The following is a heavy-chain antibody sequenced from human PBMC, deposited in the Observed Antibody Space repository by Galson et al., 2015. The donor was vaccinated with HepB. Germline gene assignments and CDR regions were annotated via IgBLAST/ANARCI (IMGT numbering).Heavy chain of an antibody. D-gene: IGHD3-10*01. CDR3: AKDQYYGSGSYFGVFDS. V-gene: IGHV3-23*01. CDR1: GFLFSGYA. CDR2: ISGTGVGT. J-gene: IGHJ4*02. Sequence: SLRLSCAASGFLFSGYAMSWVRQAPGRGLEWVSCISGTGVGTYYADSVKGRFTISRGNSKNMVYLQMNSLRAEDTALYYCAKDQYYGSGSYFGVFDSWGQGTLVSASS.